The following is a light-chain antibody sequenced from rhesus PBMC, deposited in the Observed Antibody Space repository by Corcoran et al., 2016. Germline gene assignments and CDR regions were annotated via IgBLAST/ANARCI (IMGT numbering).Light chain of an antibody. V-gene: IGKV3-31*02. CDR2: GAS. CDR3: QETSNLSPWA. J-gene: IGKJ1*01. Sequence: EIVMTQSPATLSLSPGETATISCRTSQSVSSKLAWYQQKPGQAPRPLIYGASSRATGIPDRFSGSGSGTDFTLPISSLEPEDFAVYYCQETSNLSPWAFGQGTKVEIK. CDR1: QSVSSK.